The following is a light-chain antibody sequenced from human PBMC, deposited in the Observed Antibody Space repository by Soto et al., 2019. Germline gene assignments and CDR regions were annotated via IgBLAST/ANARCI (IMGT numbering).Light chain of an antibody. CDR2: GDD. CDR3: QSYDSSCGV. CDR1: SGSIASNY. Sequence: NFMLTQPRSVSESPGKTVTISCTRSSGSIASNYVQWYQQRPGSAPTTVISGDDQRPSGVPDRFSASIDSSSNSASLTISGLKTEHEADYYCQSYDSSCGVFGGGTKLTVL. V-gene: IGLV6-57*03. J-gene: IGLJ2*01.